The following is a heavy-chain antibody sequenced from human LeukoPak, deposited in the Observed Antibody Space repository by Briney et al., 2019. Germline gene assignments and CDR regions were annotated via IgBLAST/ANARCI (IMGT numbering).Heavy chain of an antibody. CDR2: IWYDGSNK. Sequence: GGSLRLSCAASGFTFSSYDMHWVRQAPGKGLEWVAVIWYDGSNKYYGDSVKGRFTISRDNSKNTLYLQMNSLRAEDTAVYYCAKDSYSSSCDYWGQGTLVTVSS. CDR3: AKDSYSSSCDY. D-gene: IGHD6-13*01. V-gene: IGHV3-30*02. J-gene: IGHJ4*02. CDR1: GFTFSSYD.